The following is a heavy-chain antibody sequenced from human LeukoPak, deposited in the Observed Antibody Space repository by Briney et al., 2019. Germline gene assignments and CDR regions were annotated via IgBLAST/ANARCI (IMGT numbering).Heavy chain of an antibody. J-gene: IGHJ4*02. CDR3: ARDDLAAAGTDFDY. V-gene: IGHV3-21*01. Sequence: TGGSLRLSCAASGFTFSSYGMSWVRQAPGKGLEWVSSISSSSSYIYYADSVKGRFTISRDNAKNSLYLQMNSLRAEDTAVYYCARDDLAAAGTDFDYWGQGTLVTVSS. D-gene: IGHD6-13*01. CDR2: ISSSSSYI. CDR1: GFTFSSYG.